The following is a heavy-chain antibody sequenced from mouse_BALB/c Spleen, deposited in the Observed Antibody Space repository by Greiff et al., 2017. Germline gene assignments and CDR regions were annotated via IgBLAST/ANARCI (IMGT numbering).Heavy chain of an antibody. CDR1: GFTFTDYY. Sequence: EVQLVESGGGLVQPGGSLRLSCATSGFTFTDYYMSWVRQPPGKALEWLGFIRNKANGYTTEYSASVKGRFTISRDNYQSILYLQMNTLRAEDSATYYCARDTPYYCGSTYAMDYWGQGTSVTVSS. CDR3: ARDTPYYCGSTYAMDY. CDR2: IRNKANGYTT. V-gene: IGHV7-3*02. J-gene: IGHJ4*01. D-gene: IGHD1-1*01.